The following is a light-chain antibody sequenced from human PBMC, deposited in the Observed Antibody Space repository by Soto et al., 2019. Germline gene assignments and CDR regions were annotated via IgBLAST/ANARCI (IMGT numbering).Light chain of an antibody. Sequence: DIQLTQSPSTLPASVGDTITITCRASQSINTWLAWYQQRTGKAPQLLIYKASTLEGGVPSRFSGSGSGTEFSLTISSLQPDDFGTYYCQQYDTSPLTFGGGTKVEVK. V-gene: IGKV1-5*03. CDR2: KAS. J-gene: IGKJ4*01. CDR1: QSINTW. CDR3: QQYDTSPLT.